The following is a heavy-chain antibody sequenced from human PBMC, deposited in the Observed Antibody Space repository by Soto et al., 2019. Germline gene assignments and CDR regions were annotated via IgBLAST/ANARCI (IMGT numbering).Heavy chain of an antibody. D-gene: IGHD6-13*01. Sequence: SSDRVSSHSAAWNWIMQSPSRGLELLGRTYYRSKWYNDYAVSVKSRITINPDTSKNQFSLQLNSVTHEDTAVYYCARDHKPGIAAAGPRYYGMDVWGQGTTVTSP. CDR1: SDRVSSHSAA. J-gene: IGHJ6*02. CDR2: TYYRSKWYN. V-gene: IGHV6-1*01. CDR3: ARDHKPGIAAAGPRYYGMDV.